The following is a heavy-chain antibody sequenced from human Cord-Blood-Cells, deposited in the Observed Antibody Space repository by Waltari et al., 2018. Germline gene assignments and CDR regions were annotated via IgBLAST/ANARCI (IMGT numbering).Heavy chain of an antibody. CDR2: INPNSGGT. Sequence: QVQLVQSGAEVKKPGASVKVSCKASGYTFTGYYMHWVRQAPGQGLEWMGRINPNSGGTNYAQKFQGRVTMTRDTSISTAYMELSRLRSDATAVYSCASSSGGCSSTSCDGSDVYYYGMDVWGQGTTVTVSS. CDR3: ASSSGGCSSTSCDGSDVYYYGMDV. D-gene: IGHD2-2*01. V-gene: IGHV1-2*06. CDR1: GYTFTGYY. J-gene: IGHJ6*02.